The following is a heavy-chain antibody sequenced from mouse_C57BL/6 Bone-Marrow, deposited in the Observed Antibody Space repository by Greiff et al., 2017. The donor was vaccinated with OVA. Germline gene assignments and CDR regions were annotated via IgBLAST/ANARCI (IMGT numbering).Heavy chain of an antibody. V-gene: IGHV1-55*01. CDR2: IYPGSGST. CDR3: AREGVTTYYYFDY. J-gene: IGHJ2*01. Sequence: VQLQQSGAELVKPGASVKMSCKASGYTFTSYWITWVKQRPGQGLEWIGDIYPGSGSTNYNEKFKSKATLTVDTSSSTAYMQLSSLTSEDSAVYYCAREGVTTYYYFDYWGQGTTLTVSS. CDR1: GYTFTSYW. D-gene: IGHD2-2*01.